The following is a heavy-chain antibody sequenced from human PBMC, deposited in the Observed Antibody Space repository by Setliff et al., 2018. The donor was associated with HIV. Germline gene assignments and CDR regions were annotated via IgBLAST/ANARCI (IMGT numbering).Heavy chain of an antibody. CDR1: GFSVTDTY. D-gene: IGHD5-18*01. CDR3: AKGGYGGAYYVAGY. V-gene: IGHV3-66*02. Sequence: GGSLRLSCEASGFSVTDTYMGWVRQAPGKGLEWVTVMYKGGKTYYADFVKGRFTIARDDSKNTVSLQMTNLGTGDTATYYCAKGGYGGAYYVAGYWGQGTLVTVS. CDR2: MYKGGKT. J-gene: IGHJ4*02.